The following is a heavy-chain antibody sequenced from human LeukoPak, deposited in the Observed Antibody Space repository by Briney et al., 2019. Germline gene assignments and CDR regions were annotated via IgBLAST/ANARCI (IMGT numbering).Heavy chain of an antibody. CDR1: GGTFSSYA. CDR2: IIPIFGTA. V-gene: IGHV1-69*13. Sequence: ASVKVSCKASGGTFSSYAISWVRQAPGQGLEWMGGIIPIFGTANYARKFQGRVTITADESTSTAYMELSSLRSEDTAVYYCAREAVRQQLDLDYWGQGTLVTVSS. J-gene: IGHJ4*02. CDR3: AREAVRQQLDLDY. D-gene: IGHD6-13*01.